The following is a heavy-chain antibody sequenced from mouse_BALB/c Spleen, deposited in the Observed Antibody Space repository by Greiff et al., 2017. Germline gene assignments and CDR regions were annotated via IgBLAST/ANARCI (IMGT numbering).Heavy chain of an antibody. CDR2: IHYSGST. CDR1: GYSITSGYS. Sequence: DVSLQESGPDLVNPSQSLSLTCTVTGYSITSGYSWHWIRQFPGNQLECMGYIHYSGSTNFNPSLKSRISITRDTSKNQFFLQLNSVTTEDTATYYCARQGTMISYCYFEGWGAGTTVTVSS. D-gene: IGHD2-4*01. J-gene: IGHJ1*01. CDR3: ARQGTMISYCYFEG. V-gene: IGHV3-1*02.